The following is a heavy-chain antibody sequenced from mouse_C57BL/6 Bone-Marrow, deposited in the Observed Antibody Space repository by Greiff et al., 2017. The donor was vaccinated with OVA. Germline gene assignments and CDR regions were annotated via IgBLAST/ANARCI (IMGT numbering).Heavy chain of an antibody. V-gene: IGHV14-3*01. Sequence: VQLQQSVAELVRPGASVKLSCTASGFNIKNTYMHWVKQRPEQGLEWIGRIDPANDNTKYAPKFQGKATMTADTSSNTAYLQLSSLSSEDTAVYCRARGNFESSFYAMDYWGQGTSVTVPS. CDR2: IDPANDNT. J-gene: IGHJ4*01. D-gene: IGHD1-1*01. CDR3: ARGNFESSFYAMDY. CDR1: GFNIKNTY.